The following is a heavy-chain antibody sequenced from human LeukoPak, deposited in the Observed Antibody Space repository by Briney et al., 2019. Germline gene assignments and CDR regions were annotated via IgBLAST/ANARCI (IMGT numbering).Heavy chain of an antibody. V-gene: IGHV1-2*02. J-gene: IGHJ4*02. CDR2: INPNSGGT. CDR1: GYTFTGYY. Sequence: AASVKVSCKASGYTFTGYYMHWVRQAPGQGLEWMGWINPNSGGTNYAQKFQGRVTMTRDTSISTAYMELSRLRSDDTAVYYCARGGRGDSSAWYYFDFWGQGTLVTVSS. D-gene: IGHD6-19*01. CDR3: ARGGRGDSSAWYYFDF.